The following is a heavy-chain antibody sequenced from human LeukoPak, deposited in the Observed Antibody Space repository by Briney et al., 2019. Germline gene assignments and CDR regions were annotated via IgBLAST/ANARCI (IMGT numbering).Heavy chain of an antibody. CDR2: IRYNGDNK. V-gene: IGHV3-30*02. CDR1: GFSFSDYG. D-gene: IGHD3-3*01. Sequence: PGGSLRLSCEASGFSFSDYGMHWVRQAPGKGLEWVAFIRYNGDNKYYADSVKGRLTVSRDNSQSTLYLQMNSLRVEDTAVYYCAKRVVIRSTDYFYYYIHVWGKGTTVTVSS. CDR3: AKRVVIRSTDYFYYYIHV. J-gene: IGHJ6*03.